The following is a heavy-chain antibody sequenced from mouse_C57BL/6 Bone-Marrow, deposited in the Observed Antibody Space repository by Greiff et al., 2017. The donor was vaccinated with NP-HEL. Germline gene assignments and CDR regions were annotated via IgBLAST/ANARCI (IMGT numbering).Heavy chain of an antibody. Sequence: EVQLVESGGGLVKPGGSLKLSCAASGFTFSSYAMSWVRQTPEKRLEWVATISDGGSYTYYPDNVKGRFTISRDNAKNNLYLQMSHLKSEDTAMYYCARDRTTGNYFDYWGQGTTLTVSS. CDR1: GFTFSSYA. J-gene: IGHJ2*01. CDR3: ARDRTTGNYFDY. CDR2: ISDGGSYT. V-gene: IGHV5-4*01. D-gene: IGHD1-1*01.